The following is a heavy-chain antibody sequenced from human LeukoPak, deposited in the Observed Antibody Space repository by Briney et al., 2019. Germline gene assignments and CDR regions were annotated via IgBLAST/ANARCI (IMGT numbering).Heavy chain of an antibody. D-gene: IGHD2-2*01. Sequence: ASVKVSCKASGYTFTSYYIHWVRQAPGQGLEWMGWINPNSGGTNYAQKFQGRVTMTRDTSISTAYMELSRLRSDDTAVYYCARAPAPIVVVPAATGQIDYWGQGTLVTVSS. CDR1: GYTFTSYY. CDR2: INPNSGGT. CDR3: ARAPAPIVVVPAATGQIDY. J-gene: IGHJ4*02. V-gene: IGHV1-2*02.